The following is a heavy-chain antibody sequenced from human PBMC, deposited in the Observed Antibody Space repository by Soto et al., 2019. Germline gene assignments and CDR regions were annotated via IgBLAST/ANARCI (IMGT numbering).Heavy chain of an antibody. CDR3: ARGSTVTTRDGDYFDY. J-gene: IGHJ4*02. V-gene: IGHV3-74*01. CDR2: INSDGSST. Sequence: EVQLVESGGGLVQPGGSLRLSCAASGFTFSSYWMHWVRQAPGKGLVWVSRINSDGSSTSYADSVKGRFTISRDNAKNTLYLQMNSLRAEDTAVYYCARGSTVTTRDGDYFDYWGQGTLVTVSS. D-gene: IGHD4-4*01. CDR1: GFTFSSYW.